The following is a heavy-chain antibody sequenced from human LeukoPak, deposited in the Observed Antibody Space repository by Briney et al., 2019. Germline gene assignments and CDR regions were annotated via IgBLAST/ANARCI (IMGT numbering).Heavy chain of an antibody. CDR1: GFTFSSYG. Sequence: GGSLRLSCAASGFTFSSYGMHWVRQAPGKGLEWVAVISYDGSNKYYADSVKGRFTISRDNSKNTLYLQMNSLRAEDTAVYYCAIPGFGSSSSWFPDYWGQGTLVTVSS. V-gene: IGHV3-30*03. CDR2: ISYDGSNK. CDR3: AIPGFGSSSSWFPDY. J-gene: IGHJ4*02. D-gene: IGHD6-13*01.